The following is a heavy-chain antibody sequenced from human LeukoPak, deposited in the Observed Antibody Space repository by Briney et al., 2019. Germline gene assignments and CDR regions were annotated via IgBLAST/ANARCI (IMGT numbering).Heavy chain of an antibody. Sequence: SETLSLTCAVYGGSFSGYYWSWIRQPPGKGLEWIGEINQSGSTNYNPSLKSRVTISVDTSKNQFSLKLSSVTAADTAVYYCAYFQNDAFDIWGQGTMVTVSS. J-gene: IGHJ3*02. CDR1: GGSFSGYY. V-gene: IGHV4-34*01. CDR3: AYFQNDAFDI. D-gene: IGHD2/OR15-2a*01. CDR2: INQSGST.